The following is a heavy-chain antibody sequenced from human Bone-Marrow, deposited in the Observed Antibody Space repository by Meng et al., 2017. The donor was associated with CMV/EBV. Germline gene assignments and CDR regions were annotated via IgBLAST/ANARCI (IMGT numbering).Heavy chain of an antibody. CDR2: ISSSSSYI. Sequence: GGSLRLSCAASGFTFSSYSMNWVRQAPGKGLEWVSSISSSSSYIYYADSGKGRFTISRDNYKNTLYLQMNSLRAEDTAVNYCARDNNVAPYYGMDVWGQGTTVTVSS. J-gene: IGHJ6*02. D-gene: IGHD1/OR15-1a*01. CDR3: ARDNNVAPYYGMDV. V-gene: IGHV3-21*04. CDR1: GFTFSSYS.